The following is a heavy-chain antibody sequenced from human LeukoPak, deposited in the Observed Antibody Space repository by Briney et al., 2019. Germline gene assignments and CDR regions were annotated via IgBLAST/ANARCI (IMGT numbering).Heavy chain of an antibody. CDR1: GFRFSGYW. CDR3: AKDLPKITIFGALQH. D-gene: IGHD3-3*01. V-gene: IGHV3-74*01. J-gene: IGHJ1*01. Sequence: PGGSLRLSCAASGFRFSGYWMHWVRQAPGKGLVWVSLINTDGGRTAYADSVKGRFTISRDNSRNTLYLQMNSLRAEDTAVYYCAKDLPKITIFGALQHWGQGTLVTVSS. CDR2: INTDGGRT.